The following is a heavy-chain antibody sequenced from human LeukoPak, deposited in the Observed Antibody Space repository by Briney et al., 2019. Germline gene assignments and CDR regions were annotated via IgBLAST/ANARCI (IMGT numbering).Heavy chain of an antibody. CDR2: INPKSGVT. D-gene: IGHD6-6*01. CDR1: GYTFTGYY. V-gene: IGHV1-2*02. J-gene: IGHJ6*02. CDR3: ARAAGIAARYYYYYGMDV. Sequence: ASVKVSCKASGYTFTGYYMHWVRQAPGQGLEWMGWINPKSGVTKYAQKFQGRVTMTRDTSISTAYMEMSSLRSDDTAVYYCARAAGIAARYYYYYGMDVWGQGTTVTVSS.